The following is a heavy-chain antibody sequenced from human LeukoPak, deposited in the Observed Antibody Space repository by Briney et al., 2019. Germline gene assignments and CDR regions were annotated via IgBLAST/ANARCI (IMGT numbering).Heavy chain of an antibody. CDR3: TRDSIVVVPAAIGYYYYYMDV. CDR2: INPNSGGT. J-gene: IGHJ6*03. CDR1: GYTFTGYY. V-gene: IGHV1-2*02. Sequence: ASVKVSCKASGYTFTGYYTHWVRQAPGQGLEWMGWINPNSGGTNYAQKFQGRVTMTRDTSISTAYMELSRLRSDDTAVYYCTRDSIVVVPAAIGYYYYYMDVWGKGTTVTVSS. D-gene: IGHD2-2*02.